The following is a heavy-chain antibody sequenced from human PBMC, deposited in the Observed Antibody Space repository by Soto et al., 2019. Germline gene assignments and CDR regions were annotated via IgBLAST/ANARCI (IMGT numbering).Heavy chain of an antibody. CDR1: GFTFSSYG. CDR3: AKDRSSSWSFDY. Sequence: QVQLVESGGGVVQPGRSLRLSCAASGFTFSSYGMHWVRQAPGKGLEWVAVISYDGSNKYYADSVKGRFTISRDSSKNTLYLQMNILRAEDTAVYYCAKDRSSSWSFDYWGQGTLVTVSS. D-gene: IGHD6-13*01. J-gene: IGHJ4*02. V-gene: IGHV3-30*18. CDR2: ISYDGSNK.